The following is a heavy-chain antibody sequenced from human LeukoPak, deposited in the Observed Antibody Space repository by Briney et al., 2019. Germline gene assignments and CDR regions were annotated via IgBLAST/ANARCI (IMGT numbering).Heavy chain of an antibody. J-gene: IGHJ4*02. CDR1: GGSISSSSYY. Sequence: SETLSLTCTVSGGSISSSSYYWGWIRQPPGKGLEWIGSIYYSGSTYYNPSLKSRVTISVDTSKNQFSLKLSSVTAADTAVYCATLGFSSGYYYYFDHWGQGTLVTVSS. V-gene: IGHV4-39*07. CDR2: IYYSGST. CDR3: ATLGFSSGYYYYFDH. D-gene: IGHD3-22*01.